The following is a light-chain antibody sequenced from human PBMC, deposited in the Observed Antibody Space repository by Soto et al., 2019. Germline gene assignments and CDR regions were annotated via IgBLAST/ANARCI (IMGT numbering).Light chain of an antibody. CDR2: GAS. CDR3: HQYNNWPPWT. CDR1: QSVSSN. Sequence: EIVMTQSPATLSVSPGERATLSCRASQSVSSNLAWYQQKPGQAPRLLIYGASTRATGIPARLSGSGSGTEFTLTISSLQSEDYAVYYCHQYNNWPPWTFGQGTKVEIK. V-gene: IGKV3-15*01. J-gene: IGKJ1*01.